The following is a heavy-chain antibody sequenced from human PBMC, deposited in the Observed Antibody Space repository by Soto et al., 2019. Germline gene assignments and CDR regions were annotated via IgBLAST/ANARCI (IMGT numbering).Heavy chain of an antibody. J-gene: IGHJ4*02. V-gene: IGHV3-33*01. CDR3: ARDIARFIRLGGVFGY. D-gene: IGHD3-16*01. CDR2: IWYDGSNK. Sequence: QVQLVESGGGVVQPGRSLRLSCAASGFTFSSYGMHWVRQAPGKGLEWVAVIWYDGSNKYYADSVKGRFTISRDNSKNTMDLQMNSLRAEDTAVYYCARDIARFIRLGGVFGYWGQGTLVTVSS. CDR1: GFTFSSYG.